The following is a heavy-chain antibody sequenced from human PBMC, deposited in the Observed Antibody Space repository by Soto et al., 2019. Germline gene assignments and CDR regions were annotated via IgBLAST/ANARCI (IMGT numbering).Heavy chain of an antibody. J-gene: IGHJ4*02. Sequence: PXETLYLPSPISGGSISDYAWNWIRQPPGRGLEWIGHIFYRGSAKYNPSLWDRVTISRGSSQTQLSLRLKSVTAADTALYYCERGSNSNFEGPIVWGQRILVTVSS. D-gene: IGHD2-2*01. CDR1: GGSISDYA. CDR3: ERGSNSNFEGPIV. V-gene: IGHV4-59*01. CDR2: IFYRGSA.